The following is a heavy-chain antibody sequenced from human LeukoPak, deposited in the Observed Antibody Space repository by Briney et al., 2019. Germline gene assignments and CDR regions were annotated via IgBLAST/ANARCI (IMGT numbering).Heavy chain of an antibody. CDR1: GFTFSSYA. CDR2: ISYDGSNK. J-gene: IGHJ4*02. Sequence: GGSLRLSCAASGFTFSSYAMHWVRQAPGKGLEWVAVISYDGSNKYYADSVKGRFTISRDNSKNTLYLQMNSLRAEDTAVYDCAKDYSSGWYWIFDYWGQGTLVTVSS. D-gene: IGHD6-19*01. CDR3: AKDYSSGWYWIFDY. V-gene: IGHV3-30*04.